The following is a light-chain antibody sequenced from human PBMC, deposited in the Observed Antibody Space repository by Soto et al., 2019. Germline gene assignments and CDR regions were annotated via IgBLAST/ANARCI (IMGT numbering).Light chain of an antibody. J-gene: IGLJ1*01. CDR3: CSFAGRSPPTSV. CDR2: EVT. CDR1: TSDVGTYNL. V-gene: IGLV2-23*02. Sequence: QSALTQPASVSGSPGQSITISCTGTTSDVGTYNLVSWYQHHPGKAPQLIIFEVTKRPSGVSDRFSGSKSGNTASLTISGLLGEDEADYYCCSFAGRSPPTSVFGPVTKVTVL.